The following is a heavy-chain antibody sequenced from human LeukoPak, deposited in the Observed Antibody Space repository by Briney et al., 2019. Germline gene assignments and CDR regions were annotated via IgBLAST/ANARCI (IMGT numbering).Heavy chain of an antibody. CDR1: GYTFISYE. Sequence: GGSVKVSCKASGYTFISYEIHWVRQATGQGLEWMGWINPNSGNTRYVQKFQGRVTFTGDTSRGTAYKELSSLRSEDTAIYYCARGASRSFDYWGQGTLLTVSP. CDR3: ARGASRSFDY. J-gene: IGHJ4*02. D-gene: IGHD6-6*01. V-gene: IGHV1-8*03. CDR2: INPNSGNT.